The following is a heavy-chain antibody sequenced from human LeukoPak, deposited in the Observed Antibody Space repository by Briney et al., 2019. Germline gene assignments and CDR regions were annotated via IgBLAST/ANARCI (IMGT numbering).Heavy chain of an antibody. V-gene: IGHV4-59*12. D-gene: IGHD4-17*01. CDR3: ARALYGDYVDY. CDR2: IFYKGTT. CDR1: GGSLSGDY. Sequence: LETLSLTCSVSGGSLSGDYWNWIRHSPGKNLEWIGYIFYKGTTNYNPSLKSRVTISVDTSKNQFSLKLSSVTAADTAVYYCARALYGDYVDYWGQGTLVTVSS. J-gene: IGHJ4*02.